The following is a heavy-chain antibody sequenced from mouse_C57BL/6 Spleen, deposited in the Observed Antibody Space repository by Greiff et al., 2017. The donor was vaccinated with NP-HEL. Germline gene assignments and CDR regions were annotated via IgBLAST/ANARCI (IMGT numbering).Heavy chain of an antibody. V-gene: IGHV5-17*01. CDR1: GFTFSDYG. J-gene: IGHJ4*01. CDR2: ISRGSSTI. Sequence: EVQRVESGGGLVKPGGSLKLSCAASGFTFSDYGMHWVRQAPEKGLEWVAYISRGSSTIYYADTVKGRFTISRDNAKNTLFLQMTSLRSEDTAMYYCAIYDYGLYAMDYWGQGTSVTVSS. CDR3: AIYDYGLYAMDY. D-gene: IGHD2-4*01.